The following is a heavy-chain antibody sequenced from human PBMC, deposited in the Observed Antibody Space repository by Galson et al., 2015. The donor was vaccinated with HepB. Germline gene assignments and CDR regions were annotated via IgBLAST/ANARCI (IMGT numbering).Heavy chain of an antibody. CDR1: GGTFSSYA. D-gene: IGHD6-13*01. CDR2: IIPILGIA. J-gene: IGHJ5*02. V-gene: IGHV1-69*04. CDR3: ARASYSSRKNWFDP. Sequence: SVKVSCKASGGTFSSYAISWVRQAPGQGLEWMGRIIPILGIANYAQKFQGRVTITADKSTSTAYMELSSLRSEDTAVYYCARASYSSRKNWFDPWGQGTLVTVSS.